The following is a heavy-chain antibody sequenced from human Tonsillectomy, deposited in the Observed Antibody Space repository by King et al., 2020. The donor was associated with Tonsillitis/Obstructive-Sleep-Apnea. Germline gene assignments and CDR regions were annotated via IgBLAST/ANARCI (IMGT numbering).Heavy chain of an antibody. CDR2: INPSGDSP. V-gene: IGHV1-46*01. CDR3: ASDDFWSGFYD. J-gene: IGHJ4*02. D-gene: IGHD3-3*01. Sequence: QLVQSGAEVKKPGASVKVSCQASGYTFSSFYIHWVRQAPGQGLEWVGVINPSGDSPTYAQKFQGRITMTRDTSTVTVYMELSSLRSDDTAVYYCASDDFWSGFYDWGQGTLVTVSS. CDR1: GYTFSSFY.